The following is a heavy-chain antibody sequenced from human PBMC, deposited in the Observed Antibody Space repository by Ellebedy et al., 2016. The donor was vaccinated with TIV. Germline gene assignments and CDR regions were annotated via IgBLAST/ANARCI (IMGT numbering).Heavy chain of an antibody. V-gene: IGHV4-59*08. CDR2: VDYTGYT. D-gene: IGHD2/OR15-2a*01. CDR3: ARVAPPSTTFPPTYYFDH. J-gene: IGHJ4*02. CDR1: GGSISPNS. Sequence: MPSETLSLTCSVSGGSISPNSWTWIRQPPGKGLEWIGDVDYTGYTHYNPSLKSRVTLSFDTSKNQFFLNLSFVTAADTAAYYCARVAPPSTTFPPTYYFDHWGQGALVTVSS.